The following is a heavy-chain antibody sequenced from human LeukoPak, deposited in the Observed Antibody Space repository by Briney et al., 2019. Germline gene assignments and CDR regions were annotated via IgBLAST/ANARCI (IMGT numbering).Heavy chain of an antibody. CDR3: AREAMPYYFDY. J-gene: IGHJ4*02. CDR1: GGSISSYY. V-gene: IGHV4-59*01. CDR2: IYYSGST. D-gene: IGHD2-2*01. Sequence: SETLSLTCTVSGGSISSYYWSWIRRPPGKGLEWIGYIYYSGSTNYNPSLKSRVTISVDTSKNQFSLKLSSVTAADTAVYYCAREAMPYYFDYWGQGTLVTVSS.